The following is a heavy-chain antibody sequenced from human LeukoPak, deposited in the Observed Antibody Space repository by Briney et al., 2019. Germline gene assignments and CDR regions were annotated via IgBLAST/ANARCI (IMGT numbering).Heavy chain of an antibody. CDR3: ASHMGATHFDY. CDR2: IYYSGST. Sequence: SETLSLTCTVSGGSISSYYWSWIRQPPGKGLEWIGYIYYSGSTNYNPSLKSRVTISVDTSKNQFSLKLYSVTAADTAVYYCASHMGATHFDYWGQGTLVTVSS. V-gene: IGHV4-59*01. J-gene: IGHJ4*02. CDR1: GGSISSYY. D-gene: IGHD1-26*01.